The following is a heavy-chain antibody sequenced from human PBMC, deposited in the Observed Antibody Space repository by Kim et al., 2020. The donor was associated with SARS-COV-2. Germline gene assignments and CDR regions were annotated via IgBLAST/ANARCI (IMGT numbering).Heavy chain of an antibody. CDR2: ISSSGSTI. V-gene: IGHV3-48*03. CDR3: ARATVTYSKNYYYGMDV. CDR1: GFTFSSYE. D-gene: IGHD4-4*01. J-gene: IGHJ6*02. Sequence: GGSLRLSCAASGFTFSSYEMNWVRQAPGKGLEWVSYISSSGSTIYYADSVKGRFTISRDNAKNSLYLQMNSLRAEDTAVYYCARATVTYSKNYYYGMDVWGQGTTVTVSS.